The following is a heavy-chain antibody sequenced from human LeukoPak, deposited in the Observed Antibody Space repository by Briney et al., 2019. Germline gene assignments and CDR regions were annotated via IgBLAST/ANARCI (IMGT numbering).Heavy chain of an antibody. J-gene: IGHJ3*02. CDR2: TSSGGSIK. CDR3: ARVVRGGNSGYAFDI. V-gene: IGHV3-48*01. D-gene: IGHD4-23*01. CDR1: GFTFSTYA. Sequence: PGGSLRLSCAASGFTFSTYAMSWVRQAPGKGLEWVTYTSSGGSIKSYADSVKGRFSISRDSAKNSLYLEMNSLRAEDTAVYYCARVVRGGNSGYAFDIWGQGTMVTVSS.